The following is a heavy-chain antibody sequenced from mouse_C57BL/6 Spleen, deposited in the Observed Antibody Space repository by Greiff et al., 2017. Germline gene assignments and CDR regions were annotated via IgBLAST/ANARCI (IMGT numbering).Heavy chain of an antibody. CDR3: ARGGGNYGSSYWYFDV. D-gene: IGHD1-1*01. CDR1: GYAFSSYW. V-gene: IGHV1-80*01. J-gene: IGHJ1*03. Sequence: VQLQQSGAELVKPGASVKISCKASGYAFSSYWMNWVKQRPGKGLEWIGQIYPGDGDTNYNGKFKGKATLTADKSSSTAYMQLSSLTSEDSAVYFCARGGGNYGSSYWYFDVWGTGTTVTVSS. CDR2: IYPGDGDT.